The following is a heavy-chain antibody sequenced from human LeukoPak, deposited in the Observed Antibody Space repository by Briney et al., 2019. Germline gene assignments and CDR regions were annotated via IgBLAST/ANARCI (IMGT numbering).Heavy chain of an antibody. CDR1: GFTFSSYA. CDR3: AKTGRHTVTTRDY. Sequence: GGSLRLSCAASGFTFSSYAVSWVRQAPGKGLEWVSAISGSGGSTYYADSVKGRFTISRDNSKNTLYLQMNSLRAEDTAVYYYAKTGRHTVTTRDYWGQGTLVTVSS. D-gene: IGHD4-11*01. V-gene: IGHV3-23*01. J-gene: IGHJ4*02. CDR2: ISGSGGST.